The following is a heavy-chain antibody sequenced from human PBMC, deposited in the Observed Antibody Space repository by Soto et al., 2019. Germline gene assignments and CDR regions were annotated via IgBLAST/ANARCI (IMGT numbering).Heavy chain of an antibody. CDR2: INPNNGGT. D-gene: IGHD7-27*01. CDR1: GYTFIDYY. Sequence: QVQLVQSGAEVKKSGASVRVSCKASGYTFIDYYMHWLRQAPGQGLEWMGWINPNNGGTNYAQKFQGWVTMARDSSINTVYMELSRLKSDDTAVYYCARGPSTGAFDHWGQGTLVTVSS. J-gene: IGHJ4*02. V-gene: IGHV1-2*04. CDR3: ARGPSTGAFDH.